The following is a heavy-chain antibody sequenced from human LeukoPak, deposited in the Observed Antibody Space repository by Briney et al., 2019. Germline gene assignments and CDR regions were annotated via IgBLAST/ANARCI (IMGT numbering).Heavy chain of an antibody. J-gene: IGHJ3*01. Sequence: GGSLRLTCAASGFTFNIFAMTWVRQAPGKGLEWVSTIGSPDETYYADSVKGRFTLSRDNSMNTLYLQMSSLRAEDTAVYYCAKDAISMNKIWDALDVWGQGTVVSVSS. CDR2: IGSPDET. CDR1: GFTFNIFA. D-gene: IGHD3-22*01. V-gene: IGHV3-23*01. CDR3: AKDAISMNKIWDALDV.